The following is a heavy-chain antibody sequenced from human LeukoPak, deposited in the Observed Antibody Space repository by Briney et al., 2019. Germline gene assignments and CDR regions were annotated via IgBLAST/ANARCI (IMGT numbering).Heavy chain of an antibody. CDR1: GGSISSSSYY. Sequence: SETLSLTCTVSGGSISSSSYYWGWIRQPPGKGLEWIGSIYYSGSTYYNPSLKSRVTISVDTSKNQFSLKLSSVTAADTAVYYCARLCFSGYYYDSSGYPYFDYWGQGTLVTVSS. CDR3: ARLCFSGYYYDSSGYPYFDY. CDR2: IYYSGST. V-gene: IGHV4-39*07. J-gene: IGHJ4*02. D-gene: IGHD3-22*01.